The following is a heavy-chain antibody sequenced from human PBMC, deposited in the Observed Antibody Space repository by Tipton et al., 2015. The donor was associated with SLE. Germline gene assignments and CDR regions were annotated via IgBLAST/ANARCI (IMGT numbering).Heavy chain of an antibody. CDR2: IHYGVRYTENS. J-gene: IGHJ5*02. CDR1: VGSTSSSDYY. CDR3: ARGAIAVAGSGWFDP. V-gene: IGHV4-39*07. D-gene: IGHD6-19*01. Sequence: TLSLTCTVSVGSTSSSDYYWGWIRQPPGKGLEWIATIHYGVRYTENSFYNTSLKSRVTISLDTSRNQFSLKLTSVTAADTAVYYCARGAIAVAGSGWFDPWGQGTLVTVSS.